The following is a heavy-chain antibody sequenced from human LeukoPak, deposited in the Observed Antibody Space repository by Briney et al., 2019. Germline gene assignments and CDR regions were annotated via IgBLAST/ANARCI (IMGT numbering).Heavy chain of an antibody. CDR3: ARGAIVGPTYYFDY. Sequence: ASLKLSCKASGYTFTSYYIHWVRQAPGQGLEWMGIINPSGGSTSYAQKFQGRVTMTRDTSTSTVYMELNSLRSEDTAVYYCARGAIVGPTYYFDYWGQGTLVTVSS. D-gene: IGHD1-26*01. CDR2: INPSGGST. V-gene: IGHV1-46*01. J-gene: IGHJ4*02. CDR1: GYTFTSYY.